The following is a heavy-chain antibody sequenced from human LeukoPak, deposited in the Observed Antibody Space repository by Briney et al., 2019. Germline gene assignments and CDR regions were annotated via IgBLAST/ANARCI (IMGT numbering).Heavy chain of an antibody. V-gene: IGHV3-74*03. Sequence: GGSLTLSWPPSGFTFGSSWMHSVRQAPGGWLVGVSRIKPDESTTTYADAVKGRFPISRDNAKNTLYLQMNSLRAEDTAVYYCARNTRTSFDIWGQGTLVTVSS. CDR3: ARNTRTSFDI. J-gene: IGHJ4*02. CDR2: IKPDESTT. D-gene: IGHD2-2*01. CDR1: GFTFGSSW.